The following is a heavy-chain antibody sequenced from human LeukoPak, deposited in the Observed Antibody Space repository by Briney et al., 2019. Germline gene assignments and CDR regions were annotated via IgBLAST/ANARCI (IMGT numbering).Heavy chain of an antibody. J-gene: IGHJ4*02. CDR2: FNPNSGGT. V-gene: IGHV1-2*02. CDR3: ARRAYSNGYAPCDY. D-gene: IGHD6-19*01. CDR1: GYTFTVYY. Sequence: ASVKVSCKASGYTFTVYYLHRVRQAPGQGLGWMGWFNPNSGGTNYAQTFQGRVTMTRDTSISTAYMELSRLRSDDTAVYYCARRAYSNGYAPCDYWGQGTLVTVSS.